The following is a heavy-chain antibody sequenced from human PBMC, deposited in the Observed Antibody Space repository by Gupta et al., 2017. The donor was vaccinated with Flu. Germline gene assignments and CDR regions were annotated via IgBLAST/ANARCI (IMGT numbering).Heavy chain of an antibody. D-gene: IGHD2-15*01. CDR2: IYTSGST. J-gene: IGHJ4*02. CDR1: GGSISSGSYY. CDR3: ASEGYCSGGSCYSDY. Sequence: QVQLQESGPGLVKPSQTLSLTCTVSGGSISSGSYYWSWIRQPAGKGLEWIGRIYTSGSTNYNPSLKSRVTISVDTSKNQFSLKLSSVTAADTAVYYCASEGYCSGGSCYSDYWGQGTLVTVSS. V-gene: IGHV4-61*02.